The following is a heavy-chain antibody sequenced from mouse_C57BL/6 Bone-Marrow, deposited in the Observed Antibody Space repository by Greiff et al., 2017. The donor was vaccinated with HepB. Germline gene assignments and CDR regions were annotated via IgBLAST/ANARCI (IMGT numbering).Heavy chain of an antibody. V-gene: IGHV1-85*01. J-gene: IGHJ1*03. Sequence: QVQLQQSGPELVKPGASVKLSCKASGYTFTSYDINWVKQRPGQGLEWIGWIYPIDGSNNYNEKFKSKATLTVDKSSSTAYMQLSSLTSEDSAVYYCARWGVWYFDVWGTGTTVTVSS. CDR1: GYTFTSYD. CDR2: IYPIDGSN. CDR3: ARWGVWYFDV.